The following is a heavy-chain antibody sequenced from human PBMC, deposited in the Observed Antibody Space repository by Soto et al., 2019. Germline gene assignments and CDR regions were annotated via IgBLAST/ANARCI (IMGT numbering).Heavy chain of an antibody. CDR2: VYYRGRS. CDR3: VSQRTTVPTQAYFDY. V-gene: IGHV4-39*01. J-gene: IGHJ4*02. D-gene: IGHD4-17*01. CDR1: GGSVTDSIYY. Sequence: SETLSLTCTVSGGSVTDSIYYWGWIRHSPGKGLEWIGSVYYRGRSYSKSSVKSRVTISVDTSKNRFSLSLNSVTASDTAVYFCVSQRTTVPTQAYFDYWGPGALVTVSS.